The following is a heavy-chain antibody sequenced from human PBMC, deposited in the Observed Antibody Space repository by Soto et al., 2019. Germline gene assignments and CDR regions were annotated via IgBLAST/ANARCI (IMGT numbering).Heavy chain of an antibody. CDR1: GFTFSSYG. Sequence: GGSLRLSCAASGFTFSSYGMHWVRQAPGKGLEWVAVISYDGSNKYYADSVKGRFTISRDNSKNTLYLQMNSLRAEDTAVCYCAKGGGGRRNYYYYYGMDVWGQGTTVTVSS. V-gene: IGHV3-30*18. D-gene: IGHD2-15*01. CDR2: ISYDGSNK. J-gene: IGHJ6*02. CDR3: AKGGGGRRNYYYYYGMDV.